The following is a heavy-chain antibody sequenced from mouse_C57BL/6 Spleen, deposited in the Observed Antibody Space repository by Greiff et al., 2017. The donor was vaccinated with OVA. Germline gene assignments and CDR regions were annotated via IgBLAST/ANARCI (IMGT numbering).Heavy chain of an antibody. CDR1: GYTFTDYN. V-gene: IGHV1-22*01. CDR3: ARTLDSSGYYFDY. J-gene: IGHJ2*01. CDR2: INPNNGGT. D-gene: IGHD3-2*02. Sequence: EVQGVESGPELVKPGASVKMSCKASGYTFTDYNMHWVKQSHGKSLEWIGYINPNNGGTSYNQKFKGKATLTVNKSSSTAYMELRSLTSEDSAVYYCARTLDSSGYYFDYWGQGTTLTVSS.